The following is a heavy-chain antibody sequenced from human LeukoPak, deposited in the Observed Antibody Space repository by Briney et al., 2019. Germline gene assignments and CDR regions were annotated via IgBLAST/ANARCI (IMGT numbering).Heavy chain of an antibody. J-gene: IGHJ6*03. Sequence: GGSLRLSCAAPGFTVSRNYMSWVRQAPGKGLEWVSVIYSGDTTYYADSVKGRFTISRDNSKTTLYLQMNSLRAEDTAVYYCARDGEGISMVRGAIYYYYYMDVWGKGTTVTVSS. CDR1: GFTVSRNY. CDR2: IYSGDTT. D-gene: IGHD3-10*01. V-gene: IGHV3-66*02. CDR3: ARDGEGISMVRGAIYYYYYMDV.